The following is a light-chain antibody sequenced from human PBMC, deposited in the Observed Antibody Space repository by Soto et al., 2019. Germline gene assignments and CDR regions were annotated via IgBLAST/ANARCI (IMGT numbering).Light chain of an antibody. CDR1: QSVSSY. CDR3: QHRSNGPPGFT. Sequence: EIVLTQSPATLSLSPGERATLSCRASQSVSSYLAWYQQKPGQAPRLLIYDASNRATGIPARFSGSGSGTDFTLTISSLEPEDFAVYYCQHRSNGPPGFTFGPGTKVYIK. V-gene: IGKV3-11*01. CDR2: DAS. J-gene: IGKJ3*01.